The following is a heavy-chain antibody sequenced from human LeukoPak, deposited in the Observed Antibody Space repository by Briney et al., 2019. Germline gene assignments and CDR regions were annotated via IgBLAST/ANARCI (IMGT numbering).Heavy chain of an antibody. CDR2: ISGSGGST. J-gene: IGHJ4*02. D-gene: IGHD2-15*01. Sequence: GGSLRLSCAASGFTLSSYAMTWVRQAPGKGLEWVSAISGSGGSTYYADSVKGRFTFSRDNSKNTLYLQMNSLRAEDTAVYYCARDDLGYCSGGSCLPDYWGQGTLVTVSS. CDR3: ARDDLGYCSGGSCLPDY. CDR1: GFTLSSYA. V-gene: IGHV3-23*01.